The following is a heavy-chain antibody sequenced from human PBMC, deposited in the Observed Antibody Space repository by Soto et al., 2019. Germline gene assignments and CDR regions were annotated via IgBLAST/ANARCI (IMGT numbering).Heavy chain of an antibody. D-gene: IGHD4-17*01. CDR1: GFTFSSYA. Sequence: QVQLVESGGGVVQPGRSLRLSCAASGFTFSSYAMHWVRQAPGKGLEWVAVISYDGSNKYYADSVKGRFTISRDNSKNTLYLQMNSLRSEDTAVYYCARAPTTVTTAYSFDYWGQGTLVTVSS. CDR3: ARAPTTVTTAYSFDY. V-gene: IGHV3-30-3*01. CDR2: ISYDGSNK. J-gene: IGHJ4*02.